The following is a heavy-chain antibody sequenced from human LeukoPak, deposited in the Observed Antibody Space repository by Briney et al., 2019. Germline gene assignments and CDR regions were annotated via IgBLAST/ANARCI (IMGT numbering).Heavy chain of an antibody. D-gene: IGHD4/OR15-4a*01. CDR2: ISSSSSTI. CDR1: GFTFSSYS. J-gene: IGHJ4*02. CDR3: ARRAGAYSHPYDY. V-gene: IGHV3-48*01. Sequence: GGSLRLSCAASGFTFSSYSMNWVRQAPGKGLEWVSYISSSSSTIYYADSVKGRFTISRDNAKNTLYLQMNSLRAEDTAVYYCARRAGAYSHPYDYWGQGTLVTVSS.